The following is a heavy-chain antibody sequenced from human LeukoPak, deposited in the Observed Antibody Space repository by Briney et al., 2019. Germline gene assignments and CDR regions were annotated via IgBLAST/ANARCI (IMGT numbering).Heavy chain of an antibody. D-gene: IGHD2-21*02. Sequence: PGGSLRLSCAASGFTFSSYGMHWVRQAPGKGLEWVAVISYDGSNKYYADSVKGRFTISRDNSKNTLYLQMNSLRAEDTAVYYCAKEAAYCGGDCFSPFDYWGQGTLVTVSS. CDR3: AKEAAYCGGDCFSPFDY. CDR1: GFTFSSYG. V-gene: IGHV3-30*18. J-gene: IGHJ4*02. CDR2: ISYDGSNK.